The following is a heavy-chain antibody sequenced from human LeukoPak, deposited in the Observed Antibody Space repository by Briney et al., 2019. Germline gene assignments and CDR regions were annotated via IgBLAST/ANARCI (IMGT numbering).Heavy chain of an antibody. D-gene: IGHD2-8*02. CDR3: ARAGPYWPRAFETCFDY. CDR1: GFTFSSYE. J-gene: IGHJ4*02. V-gene: IGHV3-48*03. Sequence: PGGSLRLSCAASGFTFSSYEMNWVRQAPGKGLEWVSYISSSGSTIYYADSVKGRFTISRDNAKNSLYLQMNSLRAEDTAFYYCARAGPYWPRAFETCFDYWGQGTLVTVSS. CDR2: ISSSGSTI.